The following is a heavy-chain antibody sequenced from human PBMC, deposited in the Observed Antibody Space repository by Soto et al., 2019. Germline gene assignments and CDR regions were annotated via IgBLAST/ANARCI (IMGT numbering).Heavy chain of an antibody. V-gene: IGHV1-69*01. J-gene: IGHJ1*01. CDR2: IIPISSTT. CDR3: ARDGRGEIVEVPSHITEYFHH. D-gene: IGHD2-2*01. CDR1: GGNLSNYA. Sequence: QEQLVQSGAEVKKPGSSVKVSCKASGGNLSNYAINWVRQAPGQGLEWMGGIIPISSTTNYAQKFQGRVTFTAAESTNTSYMELSNLGSEETAMYYCARDGRGEIVEVPSHITEYFHHWGQRTLVTVSS.